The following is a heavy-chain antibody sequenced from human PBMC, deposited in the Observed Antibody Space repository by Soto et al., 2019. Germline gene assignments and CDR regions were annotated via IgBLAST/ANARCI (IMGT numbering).Heavy chain of an antibody. D-gene: IGHD2-2*02. CDR1: GYSFTSYW. J-gene: IGHJ6*03. Sequence: GESLKISCKGSGYSFTSYWIGWVRQMPGKGLEWMGIIYPGDSDTRYSPSFQGQVTISADKSISTAYLQWSSLKASDTAMYYCAGVGYQLLDHYYYYMDVWGKGTTVTVSS. CDR3: AGVGYQLLDHYYYYMDV. V-gene: IGHV5-51*01. CDR2: IYPGDSDT.